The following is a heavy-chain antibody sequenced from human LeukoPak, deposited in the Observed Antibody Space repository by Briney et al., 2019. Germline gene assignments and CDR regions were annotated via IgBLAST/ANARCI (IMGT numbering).Heavy chain of an antibody. V-gene: IGHV3-30-3*01. D-gene: IGHD3-3*01. CDR1: GFPFSSYA. CDR2: ISYDGSNK. Sequence: GGSLRLSCAASGFPFSSYAMHWVRQAPGKGLEWVAVISYDGSNKYYADSVKGRFTISRDNSKNTLYLQMNSLRAEDTAVYYCARDRGGKDYYDFWSGYYTFDYWGQGTLVTVSS. CDR3: ARDRGGKDYYDFWSGYYTFDY. J-gene: IGHJ4*02.